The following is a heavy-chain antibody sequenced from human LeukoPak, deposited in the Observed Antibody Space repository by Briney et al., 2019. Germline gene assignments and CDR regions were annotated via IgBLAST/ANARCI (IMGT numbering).Heavy chain of an antibody. J-gene: IGHJ4*02. CDR1: GYTLTELS. D-gene: IGHD4-17*01. Sequence: ASVKVSCKVSGYTLTELSMHWVRQAPGKGLEWMGGFDPEDGETIYAQKFQGRVTMTGDTSTDTAYMELSSLRSEDTAVYYCATVHYGDLDYWGQGTLVTVSS. CDR3: ATVHYGDLDY. CDR2: FDPEDGET. V-gene: IGHV1-24*01.